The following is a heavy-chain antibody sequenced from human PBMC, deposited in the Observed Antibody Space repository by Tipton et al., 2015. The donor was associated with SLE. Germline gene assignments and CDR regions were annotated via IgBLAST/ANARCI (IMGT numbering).Heavy chain of an antibody. J-gene: IGHJ4*02. CDR1: GYIFTTYW. V-gene: IGHV5-51*03. CDR2: IYPGDSDT. D-gene: IGHD6-13*01. Sequence: QSGAEVKKPGESLKISCKASGYIFTTYWIGWVRQMPGKGLEYMGIIYPGDSDTTYSPSFQGQVTISADKSISTAYLQWDSLKASDTAMYYCARLSSSWFHWGQGTLVTVSS. CDR3: ARLSSSWFH.